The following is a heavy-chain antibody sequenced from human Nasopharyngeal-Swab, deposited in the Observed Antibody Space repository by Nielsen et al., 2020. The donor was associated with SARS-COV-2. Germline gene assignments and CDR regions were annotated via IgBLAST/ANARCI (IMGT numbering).Heavy chain of an antibody. V-gene: IGHV3-15*01. CDR2: IKSKTDGGPT. J-gene: IGHJ6*03. D-gene: IGHD6-19*01. CDR3: TTDSKRLRQWLVLDYYYMDV. CDR1: GFTFSNAW. Sequence: GESLKISCAASGFTFSNAWMSWVRQAPGKGLEWVGRIKSKTDGGPTDYAAPVKGRFTISRDDSKNTLYLQMNSLKTEDTAVYYCTTDSKRLRQWLVLDYYYMDVWGKGTTVTVSS.